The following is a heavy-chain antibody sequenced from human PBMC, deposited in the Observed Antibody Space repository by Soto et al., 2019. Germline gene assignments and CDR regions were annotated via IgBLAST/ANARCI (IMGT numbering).Heavy chain of an antibody. CDR1: GFTFSSYG. CDR3: AKDVGYFYYGMDV. CDR2: TSYDGSIK. V-gene: IGHV3-30*18. D-gene: IGHD3-22*01. Sequence: HPGGSLRLSCAASGFTFSSYGMHWVRQAPGKGLEWVAVTSYDGSIKYYADSVKGRFTISRDNSKNTVYLQMSSLRAEDTAVYYCAKDVGYFYYGMDVWGQGTTVTVSS. J-gene: IGHJ6*02.